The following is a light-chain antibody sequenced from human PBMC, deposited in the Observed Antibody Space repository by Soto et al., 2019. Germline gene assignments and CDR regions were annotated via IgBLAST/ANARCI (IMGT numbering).Light chain of an antibody. J-gene: IGKJ1*01. V-gene: IGKV3-15*01. CDR3: QQYNNWPPWT. CDR1: QSVSNN. Sequence: ILMTQSPATLSVSPGERATLSCRASQSVSNNLAWDQQKPGQAPRLLIYDASTRATGIPGSCSGSGSGTEFTPTISGLQSEAFAVYYCQQYNNWPPWTCGQGTKVEIK. CDR2: DAS.